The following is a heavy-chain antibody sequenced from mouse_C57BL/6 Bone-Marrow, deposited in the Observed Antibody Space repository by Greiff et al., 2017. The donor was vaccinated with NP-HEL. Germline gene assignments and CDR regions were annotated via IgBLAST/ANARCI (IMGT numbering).Heavy chain of an antibody. V-gene: IGHV5-4*01. CDR3: ARDRRRLYLGQFAY. CDR1: GFTFSSYA. D-gene: IGHD1-2*01. J-gene: IGHJ3*01. Sequence: EVQVVESGGGLVKPGGSLKLSCAASGFTFSSYAMSWVRQTPEKRLEWVATISDGGSYTYYPDNVKGRFTISRDNAKNNLYLQMSHLKSEDTAMYYCARDRRRLYLGQFAYWGQGTLVTVSA. CDR2: ISDGGSYT.